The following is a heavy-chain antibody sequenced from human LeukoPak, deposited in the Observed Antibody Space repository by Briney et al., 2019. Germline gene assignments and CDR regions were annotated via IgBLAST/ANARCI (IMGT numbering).Heavy chain of an antibody. CDR1: GYTFTSYE. D-gene: IGHD3-3*01. V-gene: IGHV1-8*01. Sequence: VASVKVSCKASGYTFTSYEINWVRQATGQGLEWMGWMNPNSGNTGYAQKFQGRVTMTRNTSISTAYMELSSLRSEDTAVYYCARGGNDFWSGYNWFDPWGQGTLVTVS. J-gene: IGHJ5*02. CDR2: MNPNSGNT. CDR3: ARGGNDFWSGYNWFDP.